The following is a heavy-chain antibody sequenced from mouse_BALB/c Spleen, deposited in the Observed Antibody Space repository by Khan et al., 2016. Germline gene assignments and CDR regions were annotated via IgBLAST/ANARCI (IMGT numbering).Heavy chain of an antibody. CDR2: ISSGGNT. D-gene: IGHD1-1*01. CDR1: GFTFSSYA. Sequence: EVELVESGGGLVKPGGSLKLSCAASGFTFSSYAMSWVRQTPEKRLEWVASISSGGNTFYTDSLKGRLTISRDNARNILYLQMSSLRSEDTAMYYCTRVVTTVVGYFDYWGQGTTHTVSS. V-gene: IGHV5-6-5*01. CDR3: TRVVTTVVGYFDY. J-gene: IGHJ2*01.